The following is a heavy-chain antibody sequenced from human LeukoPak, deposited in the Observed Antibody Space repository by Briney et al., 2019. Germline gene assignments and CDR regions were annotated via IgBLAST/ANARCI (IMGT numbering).Heavy chain of an antibody. J-gene: IGHJ4*02. V-gene: IGHV3-48*03. Sequence: GGSLRLSCAASGFPFSTYEMDWVRQAPRKGLEWVSYISSSDNTIYYADSVKGRFTISRDNAKNSLYLQMNSLRAEDTAVYYCASLRELTDYWGQGTLVTVSS. CDR1: GFPFSTYE. CDR3: ASLRELTDY. CDR2: ISSSDNTI. D-gene: IGHD1-26*01.